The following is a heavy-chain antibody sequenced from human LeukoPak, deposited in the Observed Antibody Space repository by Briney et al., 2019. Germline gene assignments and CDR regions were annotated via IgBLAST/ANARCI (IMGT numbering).Heavy chain of an antibody. D-gene: IGHD1-1*01. CDR1: RGSISSYY. CDR2: IYYSGST. J-gene: IGHJ5*02. CDR3: AGIQLERRWFDP. V-gene: IGHV4-59*01. Sequence: SETLSLTCTVSRGSISSYYWSWIRQPPGKGLEWIGYIYYSGSTNYNPSLKSRVTISVDTSKNQFSLKLSSVTAADTAVYYCAGIQLERRWFDPWGQGTLVTVSS.